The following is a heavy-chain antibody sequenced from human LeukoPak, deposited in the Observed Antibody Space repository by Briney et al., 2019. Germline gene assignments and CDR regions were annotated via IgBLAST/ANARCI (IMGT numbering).Heavy chain of an antibody. J-gene: IGHJ5*02. CDR3: AKGEPNSSGWPA. Sequence: GGSLRLSCAASGFTFSNAWMSWVRQAPGKGLEWVSAISGSGGSTYYADSVKGRFTISRDNSKNTLYLQMNSLRAEDTAVYYCAKGEPNSSGWPAWGQGTLVTVSS. V-gene: IGHV3-23*01. CDR1: GFTFSNAW. D-gene: IGHD6-19*01. CDR2: ISGSGGST.